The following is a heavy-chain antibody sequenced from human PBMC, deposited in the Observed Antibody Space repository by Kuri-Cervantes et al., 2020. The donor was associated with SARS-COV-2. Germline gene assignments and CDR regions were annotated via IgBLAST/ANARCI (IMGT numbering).Heavy chain of an antibody. D-gene: IGHD6-19*01. J-gene: IGHJ4*02. V-gene: IGHV4-39*01. Sequence: ESLKISCTVSGGSISSRSYYWGWIRQPPGKGLEWIGSIYYSGSTYYNPSLKSRVTISVDTSKNQFSLKLSSVTAADTAVYYCARSAVAGDYWGQGTLVTVSS. CDR2: IYYSGST. CDR1: GGSISSRSYY. CDR3: ARSAVAGDY.